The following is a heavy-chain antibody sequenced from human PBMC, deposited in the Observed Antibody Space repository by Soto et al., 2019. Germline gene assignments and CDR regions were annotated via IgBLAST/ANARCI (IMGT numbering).Heavy chain of an antibody. CDR2: IKYDGSEE. CDR1: GFTFSDYW. D-gene: IGHD5-12*01. J-gene: IGHJ5*02. CDR3: ARFASGKSAST. Sequence: EVQVVESGGGLVQPGGSLKLSCAGSGFTFSDYWMSWARQAPGQGLEWVANIKYDGSEEYYVDSVRGRFTISRVNAMNSLHLQTNSLRADDTAVYYCARFASGKSASTWGQGTLVTVSS. V-gene: IGHV3-7*05.